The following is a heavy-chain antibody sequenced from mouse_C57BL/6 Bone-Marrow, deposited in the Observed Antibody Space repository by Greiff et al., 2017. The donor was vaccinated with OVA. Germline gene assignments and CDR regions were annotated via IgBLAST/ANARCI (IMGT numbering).Heavy chain of an antibody. CDR1: GFSFNTYA. Sequence: DVMLVESGGGLVQPKGSLKLSCAASGFSFNTYAMNWVRQAPGKGLEWVARIRSKSNNYATYYADSVKDRFTISRDDSESMLYLQMNNLKTEDTAMYYCVRHGESSGYLFDYWGQGTTLTVSS. CDR2: IRSKSNNYAT. V-gene: IGHV10-1*01. J-gene: IGHJ2*01. D-gene: IGHD3-2*02. CDR3: VRHGESSGYLFDY.